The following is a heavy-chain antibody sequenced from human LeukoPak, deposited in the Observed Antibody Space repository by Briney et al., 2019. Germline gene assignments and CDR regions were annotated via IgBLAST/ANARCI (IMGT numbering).Heavy chain of an antibody. J-gene: IGHJ4*02. V-gene: IGHV4-61*02. CDR2: IHTSGST. CDR3: ARDGGSGWYDY. CDR1: GGSVSSGSYY. Sequence: PSETLSLTCTVSGGSVSSGSYYWSWIRQPAGKGLEWTGRIHTSGSTNYNPSLKSRVTMSVDTSKNQISLKLSSVTAADTAVYYCARDGGSGWYDYWGQGTLVTVSS. D-gene: IGHD6-19*01.